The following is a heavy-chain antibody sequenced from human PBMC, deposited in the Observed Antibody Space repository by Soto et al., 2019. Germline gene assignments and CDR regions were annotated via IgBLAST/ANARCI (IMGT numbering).Heavy chain of an antibody. CDR1: DYIFTTYG. D-gene: IGHD3-10*01. V-gene: IGHV1-18*01. CDR2: VSPYSNIT. CDR3: ARNGERDLGLNYYFYYGMDV. J-gene: IGHJ6*02. Sequence: DSVKFSCQSSDYIFTTYGISWVRQAPGQGLEWMGWVSPYSNITNYAQKFQGRFTMTTETSTSTVYMELRSLRSDDTAMYYCARNGERDLGLNYYFYYGMDVWGQGTSVTVSS.